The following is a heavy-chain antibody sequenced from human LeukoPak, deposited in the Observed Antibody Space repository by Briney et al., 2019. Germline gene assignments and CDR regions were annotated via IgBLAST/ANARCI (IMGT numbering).Heavy chain of an antibody. CDR1: GGTFSSYA. CDR2: INPSGGST. J-gene: IGHJ4*02. Sequence: ASVKVSRKASGGTFSSYAISWVRQAPGQGLEWMGIINPSGGSTSYAQKFQGRVTMTRDTSTSTVYMELSSLRSEDTAVYYCARTYYDSSGYYFDYWGQGTLVTVSS. V-gene: IGHV1-46*01. CDR3: ARTYYDSSGYYFDY. D-gene: IGHD3-22*01.